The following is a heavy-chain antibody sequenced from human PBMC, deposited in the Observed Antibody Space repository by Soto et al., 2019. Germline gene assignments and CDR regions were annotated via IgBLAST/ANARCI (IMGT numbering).Heavy chain of an antibody. CDR1: GFTFSTYS. V-gene: IGHV3-21*01. D-gene: IGHD1-20*01. Sequence: LRLSCAASGFTFSTYSMNWVRQAPGKGLEWVSSISGSGNYTHYADFLRGRFTISRDNAKNSLYLQMNSLRAEDTAVYYCAREGINNYNEYYFDSWGQGTVVTVSS. J-gene: IGHJ4*02. CDR2: ISGSGNYT. CDR3: AREGINNYNEYYFDS.